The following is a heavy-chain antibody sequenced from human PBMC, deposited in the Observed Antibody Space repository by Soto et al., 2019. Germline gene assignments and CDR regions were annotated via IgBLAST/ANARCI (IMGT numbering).Heavy chain of an antibody. V-gene: IGHV2-5*02. CDR2: IYWDDDK. J-gene: IGHJ6*03. CDR3: AHTLYTFRYYYFYMYV. D-gene: IGHD3-3*02. CDR1: GFSLSTSGVG. Sequence: QITLKESGPTLVNPTQTLTLTCTFSGFSLSTSGVGVGWIRQPPGKALEWLALIYWDDDKRYSPSLESSLTITKDTSNNQVVLTMTNMDPVETATYYCAHTLYTFRYYYFYMYVWGKGTTVTVSS.